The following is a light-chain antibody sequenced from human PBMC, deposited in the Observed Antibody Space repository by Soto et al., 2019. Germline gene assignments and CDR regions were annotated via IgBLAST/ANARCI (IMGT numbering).Light chain of an antibody. CDR1: QRTNSF. CDR3: QQLNSYPIT. J-gene: IGKJ5*01. Sequence: DLQLTPSPSFLSASVGDRVTITCRASQRTNSFLAWYQQTPGKAPNLLIYAASTLQTGVPSRFSGSESGTEFTLTISSLQPEDFATYYCQQLNSYPITFGQGTRLEIK. CDR2: AAS. V-gene: IGKV1-9*01.